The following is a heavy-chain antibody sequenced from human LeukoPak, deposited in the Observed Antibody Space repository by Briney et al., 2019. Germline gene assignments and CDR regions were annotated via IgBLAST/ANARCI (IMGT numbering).Heavy chain of an antibody. V-gene: IGHV4-61*02. J-gene: IGHJ4*02. CDR2: IYTSGST. CDR1: GGSISSGSYY. CDR3: ARSIAVAASAFDY. D-gene: IGHD6-19*01. Sequence: SQTLSLTCTVSGGSISSGSYYWSWIRQPAGKGLEWIGRIYTSGSTNYNPSLKSRVTISVDTSKNQFSLKLSSVTAADTAVYYCARSIAVAASAFDYWGQGTLVTVSS.